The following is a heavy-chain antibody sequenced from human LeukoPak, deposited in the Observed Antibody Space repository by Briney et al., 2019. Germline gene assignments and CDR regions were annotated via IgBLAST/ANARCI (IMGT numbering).Heavy chain of an antibody. Sequence: GSLRLSCTASGFTFSSYAMNWVRQAPGKGLEWIGEINHSGSTNYNPSLKSRVTISVDTSKNQFSLKLSSVTAADTAVYYCARARPSYDFWSGYFRGYYYYYYMDVWGKGTTVTVSS. CDR3: ARARPSYDFWSGYFRGYYYYYYMDV. CDR1: GFTFSSYA. J-gene: IGHJ6*03. CDR2: INHSGST. D-gene: IGHD3-3*01. V-gene: IGHV4-34*01.